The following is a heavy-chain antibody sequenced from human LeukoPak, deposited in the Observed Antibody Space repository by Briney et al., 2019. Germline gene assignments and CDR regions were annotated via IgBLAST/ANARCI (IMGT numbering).Heavy chain of an antibody. CDR3: AREDGYSSGPPRY. CDR1: GDSVSSNSAA. Sequence: SQTLSLTCAISGDSVSSNSAAWNWIRQSPSRGLEWLGRTYYRSKWYNDYAVSVKSRITINPDISKNLSSLQLNSVTPEDTAVYYCAREDGYSSGPPRYWGQGTLVTVSS. D-gene: IGHD6-19*01. J-gene: IGHJ4*02. V-gene: IGHV6-1*01. CDR2: TYYRSKWYN.